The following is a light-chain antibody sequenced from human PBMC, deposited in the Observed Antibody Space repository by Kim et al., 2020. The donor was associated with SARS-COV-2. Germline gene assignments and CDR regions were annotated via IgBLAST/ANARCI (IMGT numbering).Light chain of an antibody. V-gene: IGKV1-5*03. J-gene: IGKJ2*01. CDR2: KAS. CDR3: QHYKSYPYT. CDR1: QSISDW. Sequence: IHMTQTPSTLSASVGDSVTITCRASQSISDWLAWYQQKPGKAPNLLIYKASTLESGVPSRFSGSGSGTEFSLTISSLQPDDFATYYCQHYKSYPYTFGQGTKLEI.